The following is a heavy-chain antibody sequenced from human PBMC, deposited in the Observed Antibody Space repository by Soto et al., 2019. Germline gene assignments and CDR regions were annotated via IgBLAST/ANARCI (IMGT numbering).Heavy chain of an antibody. CDR2: IYHSGST. V-gene: IGHV4-30-4*01. CDR3: ARSDYYDMWDAFDI. D-gene: IGHD3-22*01. CDR1: GGSISSGDYY. Sequence: SETLSLTCTVSGGSISSGDYYWNWIRQPPGKGLEWIGYIYHSGSTYYNPSLKSRVTISVDTSKNQLSLKLCSVTAADTAVYFCARSDYYDMWDAFDIWGQGTMVTVSS. J-gene: IGHJ3*02.